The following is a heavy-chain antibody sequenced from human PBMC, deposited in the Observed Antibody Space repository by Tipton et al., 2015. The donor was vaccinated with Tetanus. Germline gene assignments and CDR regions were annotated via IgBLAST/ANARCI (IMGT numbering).Heavy chain of an antibody. CDR3: ARGAINNGYYLDY. V-gene: IGHV3-33*01. Sequence: SLRLSCAASGFTLRRYGMHWVRQAPGKGLEWVAIIWFDGSKTYYADSVKGRFIVSRDNTKSMLYLQMNTLRAEDTAVYYCARGAINNGYYLDYWGQGALFTGS. CDR2: IWFDGSKT. J-gene: IGHJ4*02. D-gene: IGHD3-3*01. CDR1: GFTLRRYG.